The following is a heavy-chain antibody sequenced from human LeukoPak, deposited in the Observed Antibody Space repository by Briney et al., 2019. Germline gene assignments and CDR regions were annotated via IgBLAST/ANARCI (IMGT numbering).Heavy chain of an antibody. CDR2: MNPNSGNT. CDR3: AKDSSVVPVLPPYYFDY. J-gene: IGHJ4*02. D-gene: IGHD2-2*01. CDR1: GYTFTSYD. V-gene: IGHV1-8*01. Sequence: GASVKVSCKASGYTFTSYDINWVRQATGQGLEWMGWMNPNSGNTGYAQEFQGRVTMTRNTSISTAYMELSGLRSEDTAVYYCAKDSSVVPVLPPYYFDYWGQGTLVTVSS.